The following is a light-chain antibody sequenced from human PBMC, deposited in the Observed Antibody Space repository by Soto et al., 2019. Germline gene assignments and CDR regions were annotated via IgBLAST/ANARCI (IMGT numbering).Light chain of an antibody. CDR1: QSVSES. CDR2: DVS. Sequence: IVLPQSPATLSLSPGERAPLSCMASQSVSESLAWYQQKPGQAPRLLIYDVSYRATGIPVRFSGSGSGTDFTLTISSLEPEDFAVYYCQQRSDWLPITFGQGTRLEIK. J-gene: IGKJ5*01. CDR3: QQRSDWLPIT. V-gene: IGKV3-11*01.